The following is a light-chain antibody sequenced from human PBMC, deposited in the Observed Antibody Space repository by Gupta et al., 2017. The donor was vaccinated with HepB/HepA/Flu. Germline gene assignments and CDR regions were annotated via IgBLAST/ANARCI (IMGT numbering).Light chain of an antibody. J-gene: IGKJ4*01. V-gene: IGKV1-33*01. Sequence: DIQMTQSPSSLSASVGDRVTITCQASQDISNYLNWYQQKPGQAPKLLIYDASNLERGVPSRFSGGGYGTHFSFTINSLQPEDIAPYYCQQYETLSPLTFGGGTKVEIK. CDR1: QDISNY. CDR2: DAS. CDR3: QQYETLSPLT.